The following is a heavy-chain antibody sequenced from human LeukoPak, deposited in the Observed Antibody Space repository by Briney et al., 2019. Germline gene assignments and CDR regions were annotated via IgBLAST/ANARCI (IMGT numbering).Heavy chain of an antibody. CDR3: ARDGPNYYGSGSYYHFDY. CDR1: GGSISSSSYY. D-gene: IGHD3-10*01. CDR2: IYYSGST. Sequence: SETLSLTCTVSGGSISSSSYYWGWIRQPPGKGLEWIGSIYYSGSTYYNPSLKSRVTISVDKSKNQFSLKLSSVTAADTAVYYCARDGPNYYGSGSYYHFDYWGQGTLVTVSS. V-gene: IGHV4-39*07. J-gene: IGHJ4*02.